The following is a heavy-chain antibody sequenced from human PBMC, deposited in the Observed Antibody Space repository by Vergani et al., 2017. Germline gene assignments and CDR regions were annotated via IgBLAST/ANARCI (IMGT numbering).Heavy chain of an antibody. CDR1: GGSVSSGSYY. D-gene: IGHD6-13*01. CDR2: IYYSGST. J-gene: IGHJ5*02. Sequence: QVQLQESGPGLVKPSETLSLTCTVSGGSVSSGSYYWSWIRQPPGKELEWIGYIYYSGSTNYNPSLKSRVTISVDTSKNQFSLKLSSVTAADTAVYYCARGRVFDPWGQGTLVTVSS. CDR3: ARGRVFDP. V-gene: IGHV4-61*01.